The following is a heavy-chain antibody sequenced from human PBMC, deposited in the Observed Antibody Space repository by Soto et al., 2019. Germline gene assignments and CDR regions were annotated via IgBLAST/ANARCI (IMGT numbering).Heavy chain of an antibody. Sequence: SVKVSCKASGGTFSSYAISWVRQAPGQGLEWMGGIIPIFGTANYAQKFQGRVTITADKSTSTAYMELSSLRSEDTAVYYCARDLAGYSSSWYLYYYYGMDVWGQGTTVTVSS. CDR3: ARDLAGYSSSWYLYYYYGMDV. V-gene: IGHV1-69*06. D-gene: IGHD6-13*01. CDR1: GGTFSSYA. J-gene: IGHJ6*02. CDR2: IIPIFGTA.